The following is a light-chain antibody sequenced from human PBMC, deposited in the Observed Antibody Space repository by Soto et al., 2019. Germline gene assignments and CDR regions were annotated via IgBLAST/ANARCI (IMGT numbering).Light chain of an antibody. CDR1: QSVSSSS. V-gene: IGKV3-20*01. Sequence: EIVLTQSPGTLSLSPLETATVSVMASQSVSSSSLAWYQQKPGQAPRLLIYGASSRATGIPDRFSGSGSGTDFTLTISRLEPEDFAVYYCQQYGSSPGWTFGQGTKVDIK. CDR3: QQYGSSPGWT. CDR2: GAS. J-gene: IGKJ1*01.